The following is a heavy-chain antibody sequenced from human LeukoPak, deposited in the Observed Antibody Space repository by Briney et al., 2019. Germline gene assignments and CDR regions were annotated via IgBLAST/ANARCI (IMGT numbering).Heavy chain of an antibody. J-gene: IGHJ5*02. CDR1: GGSISSSDYY. CDR3: ARYFFSAFRWFDP. V-gene: IGHV4-39*01. Sequence: PSETLSLTCTVSGGSISSSDYYWGWIRQPPGRGLEWIGSIYYSGSTYYSPSLKSRVTISVDTSKNQFSLKLSSLAAADTAVYYCARYFFSAFRWFDPWGQGTLVTVSS. CDR2: IYYSGST. D-gene: IGHD2/OR15-2a*01.